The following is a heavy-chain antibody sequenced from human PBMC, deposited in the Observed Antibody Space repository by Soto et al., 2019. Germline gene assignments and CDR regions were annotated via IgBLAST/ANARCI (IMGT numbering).Heavy chain of an antibody. J-gene: IGHJ4*02. Sequence: SETLSLTCTVSGGSISSGDYYWSWIRQPPGKGLEWIGYIYYSGSTYYNPSPKSRVTISVDTSKNQFSLKLSSVTAADTAVYYCASYDYYDSSCYTFWGQGTLVTVSS. V-gene: IGHV4-30-4*01. CDR1: GGSISSGDYY. CDR3: ASYDYYDSSCYTF. CDR2: IYYSGST. D-gene: IGHD3-22*01.